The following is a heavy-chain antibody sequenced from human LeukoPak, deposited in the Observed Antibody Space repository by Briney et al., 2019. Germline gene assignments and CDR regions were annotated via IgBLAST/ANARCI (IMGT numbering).Heavy chain of an antibody. D-gene: IGHD3-10*01. V-gene: IGHV3-53*01. CDR3: ARDRGHYFDY. CDR1: GFVVTANY. J-gene: IGHJ4*02. Sequence: GGSLRLSCAASGFVVTANYLAWARQAPGKGLEWVSTISNGGDPFYGDSVKGRSTISRDNSKNTLYLQMNSLRAEDTAVYYCARDRGHYFDYWGQGTLVTVSS. CDR2: ISNGGDP.